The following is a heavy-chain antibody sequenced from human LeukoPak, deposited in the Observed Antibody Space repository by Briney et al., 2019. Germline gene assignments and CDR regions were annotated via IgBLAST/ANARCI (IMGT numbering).Heavy chain of an antibody. J-gene: IGHJ4*02. D-gene: IGHD3-22*01. CDR3: ARGRGDSRGTSFDY. V-gene: IGHV4-59*01. CDR2: LYYTGST. Sequence: PPETLSLTPTVSGGSIRTYYWSSIRQRPGEGQGWIAYLYYTGSTTYNPSLRSRVTISIDASRNQFSLNLNSVTAADTAVYYCARGRGDSRGTSFDYWGQGTLVTVSS. CDR1: GGSIRTYY.